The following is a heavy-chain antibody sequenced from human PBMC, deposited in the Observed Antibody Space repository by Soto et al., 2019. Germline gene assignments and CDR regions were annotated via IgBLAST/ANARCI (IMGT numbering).Heavy chain of an antibody. CDR2: INPGYPAGRST. CDR3: AREAIVAGATTGMYV. V-gene: IGHV1-46*01. Sequence: ASVKVSCKASGYTFTSYDINWVRQAPGQGLEWMGVINPGYPAGRSTTYAQKFQGRVTMTTDTSTSTVYMELSRLRSDDTAVYYCAREAIVAGATTGMYVWGQGTTVTVSS. D-gene: IGHD1-26*01. CDR1: GYTFTSYD. J-gene: IGHJ6*02.